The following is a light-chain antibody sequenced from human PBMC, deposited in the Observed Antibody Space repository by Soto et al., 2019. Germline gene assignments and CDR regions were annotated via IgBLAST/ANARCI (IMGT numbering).Light chain of an antibody. CDR2: GAS. J-gene: IGKJ1*01. CDR1: QSVSSSY. CDR3: QQLGSSLWK. V-gene: IGKV3-20*01. Sequence: PGERVTLSCRASQSVSSSYLTWYQQKPGQAPRLLIYGASTRATSIPARFSGSGSGTDFTLTISSLQPEDFAVYYCQQLGSSLWKFGQGTKVDIK.